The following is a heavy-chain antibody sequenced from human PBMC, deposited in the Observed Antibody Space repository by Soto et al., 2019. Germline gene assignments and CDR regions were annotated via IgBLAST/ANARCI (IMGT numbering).Heavy chain of an antibody. CDR2: ISYDGSNK. V-gene: IGHV3-30-3*01. CDR3: ARDTTDYGGNSGDV. CDR1: GFTFSSYA. Sequence: QVQLVESGGGVVQPGRSLRLSCAASGFTFSSYAMHWVRQAPGKGLEWVAVISYDGSNKYYADSVKGRFTISRDNSKNTLYLQMNSLRAEDTAVYYCARDTTDYGGNSGDVW. D-gene: IGHD4-17*01. J-gene: IGHJ6*01.